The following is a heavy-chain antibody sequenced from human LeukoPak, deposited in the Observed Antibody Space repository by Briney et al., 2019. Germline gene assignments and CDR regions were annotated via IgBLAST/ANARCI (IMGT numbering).Heavy chain of an antibody. D-gene: IGHD1-26*01. CDR1: GYTFTGYY. CDR3: ARERGLSGAPGYYYYMDV. V-gene: IGHV1-2*02. Sequence: ASVKVSCKASGYTFTGYYMHWVRQAPGQGLVWMGWINPNSGGTNYAQKFQGRVTMTRDTSISTAYMELSRLRSDDTAVYYCARERGLSGAPGYYYYMDVWGKGTTVTVSS. J-gene: IGHJ6*03. CDR2: INPNSGGT.